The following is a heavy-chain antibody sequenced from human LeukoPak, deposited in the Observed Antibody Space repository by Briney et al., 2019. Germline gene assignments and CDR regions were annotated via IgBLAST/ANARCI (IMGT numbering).Heavy chain of an antibody. CDR3: ARVRTNTYGFDY. D-gene: IGHD5-18*01. J-gene: IGHJ4*02. CDR2: INSDGSST. CDR1: GFTFSYYW. Sequence: GGSLRLSCAASGFTFSYYWTHWVRQAPGKGLVWVSHINSDGSSTSYADSVKGRFTISRDNAKNTLYLQMNSLRAEDTAVYYCARVRTNTYGFDYWGQGTLVTVSS. V-gene: IGHV3-74*01.